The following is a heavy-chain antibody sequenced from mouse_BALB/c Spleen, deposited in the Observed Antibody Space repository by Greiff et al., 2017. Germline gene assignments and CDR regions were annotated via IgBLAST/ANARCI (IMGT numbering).Heavy chain of an antibody. J-gene: IGHJ3*01. D-gene: IGHD2-4*01. CDR2: IYPGDGDT. V-gene: IGHV1-87*01. CDR1: GYTFTSYW. Sequence: QVQLQQSGAELARPGASVKLSCKASGYTFTSYWMQWVKQRPGQGLEWIGAIYPGDGDTRYTQKFKGKATLTADKSSSTAYMQLSSLASEDSAVYYCARLYDYDGGFAYWGQGTLVTVSA. CDR3: ARLYDYDGGFAY.